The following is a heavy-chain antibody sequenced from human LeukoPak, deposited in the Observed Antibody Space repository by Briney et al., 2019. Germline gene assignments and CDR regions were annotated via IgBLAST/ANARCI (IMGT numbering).Heavy chain of an antibody. CDR2: ISWEGDTT. V-gene: IGHV3-43*01. D-gene: IGHD3-10*01. J-gene: IGHJ4*02. CDR1: GFTFDDYA. Sequence: PGGTLRLSCAASGFTFDDYAMHWVRQAPGKGLECVSLISWEGDTTYYADSVRRRFTISRDNSKNFLYLHMNSLRTDDTAFYYCTRDTDYGSATNYFDHWGQGTLVSVSS. CDR3: TRDTDYGSATNYFDH.